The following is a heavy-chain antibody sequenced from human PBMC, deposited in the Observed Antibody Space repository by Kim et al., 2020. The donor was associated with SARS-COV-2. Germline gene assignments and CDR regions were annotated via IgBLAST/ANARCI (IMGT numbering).Heavy chain of an antibody. D-gene: IGHD6-13*01. Sequence: DGRGTVYADSVKGRLNISRDNAKNRLYLQMNSRRADDAAVYFCVRSAAAFDYWGQGTLVSVSS. CDR2: DGRGT. V-gene: IGHV3-74*01. CDR3: VRSAAAFDY. J-gene: IGHJ4*02.